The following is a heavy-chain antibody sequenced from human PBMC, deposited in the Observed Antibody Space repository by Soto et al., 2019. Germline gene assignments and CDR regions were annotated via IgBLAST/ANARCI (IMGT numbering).Heavy chain of an antibody. CDR2: INPSGGST. Sequence: ASVKVSCKASGYTFTSYYMHWVRQAPGQGLKWMGIINPSGGSTSYAQKFQGRVTMTRDTSTSTVYMELSSLRSEDTAVYYCARGEGTYCSSTSCYTRPQWVSDPWGQGTLVTVSS. CDR1: GYTFTSYY. D-gene: IGHD2-2*02. CDR3: ARGEGTYCSSTSCYTRPQWVSDP. V-gene: IGHV1-46*01. J-gene: IGHJ5*02.